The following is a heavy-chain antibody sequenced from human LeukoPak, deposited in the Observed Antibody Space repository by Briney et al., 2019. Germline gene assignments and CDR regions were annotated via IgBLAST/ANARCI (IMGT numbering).Heavy chain of an antibody. CDR3: ATRGSVRGVLYFDY. D-gene: IGHD3-10*01. J-gene: IGHJ4*02. CDR2: FDPEDGEA. CDR1: GYTLTELS. V-gene: IGHV1-24*01. Sequence: ASVKVSCKVSGYTLTELSMHWVRQAPGKGLEWMGGFDPEDGEAIYAQKFQGRVTMTEDTSTDTAYMELSSLRSEDTAVYYCATRGSVRGVLYFDYWGQGTLVTVSS.